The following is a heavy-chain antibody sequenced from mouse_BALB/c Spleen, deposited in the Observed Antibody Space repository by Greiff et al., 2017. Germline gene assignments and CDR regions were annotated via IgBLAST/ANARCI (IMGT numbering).Heavy chain of an antibody. J-gene: IGHJ1*01. Sequence: VMLVESGPGLVAPSQSLSITCTVSGFSLTDYGVSWIRQPPGKGLEWLGVIWGGGSTYYNSALKSRLSISKDNSKSQVFLKMNSLQTDDTAMYYCAKQGYGSSWYFDVWGAGTTVTVSS. CDR3: AKQGYGSSWYFDV. CDR2: IWGGGST. V-gene: IGHV2-6-5*01. D-gene: IGHD1-1*01. CDR1: GFSLTDYG.